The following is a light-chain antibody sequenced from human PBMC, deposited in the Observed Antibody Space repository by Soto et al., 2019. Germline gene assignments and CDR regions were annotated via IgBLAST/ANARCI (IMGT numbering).Light chain of an antibody. CDR3: QQYEISPPRYT. V-gene: IGKV3-20*01. CDR2: GAS. CDR1: QSITSSY. J-gene: IGKJ2*01. Sequence: VLTQSPGTLSLSPGERATLSCRASQSITSSYLVWYQQKPGQAPRLLIYGASSRATGIPDRFSGSGSGTDFTLTISRLEPEDFAVYYCQQYEISPPRYTFVQGTKLEIK.